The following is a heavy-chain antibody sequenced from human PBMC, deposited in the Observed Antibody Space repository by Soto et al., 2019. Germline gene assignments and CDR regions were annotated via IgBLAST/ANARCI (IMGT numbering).Heavy chain of an antibody. V-gene: IGHV1-18*01. CDR3: ARDWGQMTSYYFDN. CDR2: ISAYNGNT. D-gene: IGHD3-9*01. Sequence: QVQLVQSGAEVKKPGASVMVSCKASGYTFTSFGITWVRQAPGQGLEWMGWISAYNGNTNYAQKLQGRVTMTIDTSTSTAYMELRSLRSDDTAVYYCARDWGQMTSYYFDNWGQGTLVTVSS. CDR1: GYTFTSFG. J-gene: IGHJ4*01.